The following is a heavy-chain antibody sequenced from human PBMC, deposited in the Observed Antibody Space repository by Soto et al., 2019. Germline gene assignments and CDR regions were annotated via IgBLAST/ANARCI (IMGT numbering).Heavy chain of an antibody. J-gene: IGHJ4*02. Sequence: GGALRLSCAASGFTFSSYSMNWGRQAPGKGLEWVSSISSSSSYIYYADSVKGRFTISRDNAKNSLYLQMNSLRAEDTAVYYCARGKFVLVPAPVDYWGQGTLVTVSS. V-gene: IGHV3-21*01. D-gene: IGHD2-2*01. CDR2: ISSSSSYI. CDR3: ARGKFVLVPAPVDY. CDR1: GFTFSSYS.